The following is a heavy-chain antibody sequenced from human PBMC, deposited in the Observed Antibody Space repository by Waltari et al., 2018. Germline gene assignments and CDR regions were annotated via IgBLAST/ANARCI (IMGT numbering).Heavy chain of an antibody. D-gene: IGHD3-9*01. V-gene: IGHV1-69*12. CDR2: IIPIFGTA. J-gene: IGHJ6*03. CDR3: ARDAGYNGGFYYYYMDV. Sequence: QVQLVQSGAEVQKPGSSVKVSCKASGGPFRRSAISCVRRAPGQGLEWMGGIIPIFGTANYAQKFQGRVTITADESTSTAYMELSSLRSEDTAVYYCARDAGYNGGFYYYYMDVWGKGTTVTVSS. CDR1: GGPFRRSA.